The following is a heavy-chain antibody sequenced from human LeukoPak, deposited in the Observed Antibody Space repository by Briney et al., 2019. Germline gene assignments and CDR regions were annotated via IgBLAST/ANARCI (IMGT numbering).Heavy chain of an antibody. CDR3: AKSVLDYYDSSGYYTHYIAEYFQH. J-gene: IGHJ1*01. D-gene: IGHD3-22*01. CDR2: ISGSGGST. V-gene: IGHV3-23*01. Sequence: PGGSLRLSCAASGFTFSSYAMSWVRQAPGKGLEWVSAISGSGGSTYYADSVKGRFTISRDNSKNTLYLQMNSLRAEDTAVYYCAKSVLDYYDSSGYYTHYIAEYFQHWGQGTLVTVSS. CDR1: GFTFSSYA.